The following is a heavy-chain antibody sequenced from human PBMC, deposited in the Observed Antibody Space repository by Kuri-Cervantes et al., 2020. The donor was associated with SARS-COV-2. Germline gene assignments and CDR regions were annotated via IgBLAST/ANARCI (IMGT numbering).Heavy chain of an antibody. CDR1: GYTFTSYY. CDR3: ASRVGRRRPAAIYYYYYGMDV. Sequence: ASVKVSCKASGYTFTSYYMHWVRQAPGQGLEWMGIINPSGGSTSYAQKFQGRVTMTRDTSTSTVYMELSSLRSEDTAVYYCASRVGRRRPAAIYYYYYGMDVWGQGTTVTVSS. J-gene: IGHJ6*02. V-gene: IGHV1-46*01. D-gene: IGHD2-2*01. CDR2: INPSGGST.